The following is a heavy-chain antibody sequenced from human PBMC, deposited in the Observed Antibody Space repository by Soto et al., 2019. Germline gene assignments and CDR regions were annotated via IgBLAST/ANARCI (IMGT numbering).Heavy chain of an antibody. CDR2: IYPADSDT. J-gene: IGHJ3*02. V-gene: IGHV5-51*01. D-gene: IGHD5-18*01. Sequence: PGESLKISCQGSDHTFTNNWIAWVRQMPGKGLEWMAMIYPADSDTRYSPSFQGLVTVSADKSTNIARLHWRSLKGSDTAMYYCARRMCYIGAFDIWGKGTMVTVSS. CDR1: DHTFTNNW. CDR3: ARRMCYIGAFDI.